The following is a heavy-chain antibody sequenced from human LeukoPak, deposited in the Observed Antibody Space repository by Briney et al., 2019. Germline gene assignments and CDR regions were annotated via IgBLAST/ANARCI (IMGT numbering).Heavy chain of an antibody. Sequence: ASVKVSCKASGYTFTSYGISWVRQAPGQGLEWMGWISAYNGNTNYAQKLQGRVTMTTDTSTSTAYMELRSLRSDDTAVYYCARDEDTWFGECHFDYWGQGTLVTVSS. J-gene: IGHJ4*02. CDR2: ISAYNGNT. CDR1: GYTFTSYG. CDR3: ARDEDTWFGECHFDY. D-gene: IGHD3-10*01. V-gene: IGHV1-18*04.